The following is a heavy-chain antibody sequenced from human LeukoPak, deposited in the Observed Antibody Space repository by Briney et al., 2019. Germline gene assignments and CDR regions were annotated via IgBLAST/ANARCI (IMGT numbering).Heavy chain of an antibody. D-gene: IGHD3-3*01. CDR2: IYYSGST. J-gene: IGHJ4*02. CDR3: ARRMAYYDFWSGYAALDY. CDR1: GGSISSGGYY. Sequence: SETLSLTCTVSGGSISSGGYYWSWIRQHPGKGLEWIGYIYYSGSTYYNPSLKSRVTISVDTSKNQFSLKLSSVTAADTAVYYCARRMAYYDFWSGYAALDYWGQGTLVTVSS. V-gene: IGHV4-31*03.